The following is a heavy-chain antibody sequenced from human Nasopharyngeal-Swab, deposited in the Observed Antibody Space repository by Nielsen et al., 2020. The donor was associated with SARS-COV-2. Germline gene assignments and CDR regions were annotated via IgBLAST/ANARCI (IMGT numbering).Heavy chain of an antibody. V-gene: IGHV3-21*01. J-gene: IGHJ4*02. Sequence: GESLKISCAASGFTFSSYSMNWVRQAPGKGLEWGSSISSSSSYIYYADSVKGRFTISRDNAKNSLYLQMNSLRAEDTAVYYCARVSFDSSGYYSTGPQKYWGQGTLVTVSS. CDR3: ARVSFDSSGYYSTGPQKY. CDR2: ISSSSSYI. CDR1: GFTFSSYS. D-gene: IGHD3-22*01.